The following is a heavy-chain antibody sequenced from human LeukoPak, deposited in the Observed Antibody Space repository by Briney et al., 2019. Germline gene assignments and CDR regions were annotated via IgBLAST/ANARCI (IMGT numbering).Heavy chain of an antibody. CDR3: ARRPNYYDSSGYFTGIGGRPNEPYYFDY. CDR2: IYPGDSDT. V-gene: IGHV5-51*01. CDR1: GYSFTSYW. J-gene: IGHJ4*02. Sequence: GESLKISCKGSGYSFTSYWIGWVRQMPGKGLEWMGVIYPGDSDTRYSPSFQGQVTISADKSISTAYLQWSSLKASDTAMYYCARRPNYYDSSGYFTGIGGRPNEPYYFDYWGQGTLVTVSS. D-gene: IGHD3-22*01.